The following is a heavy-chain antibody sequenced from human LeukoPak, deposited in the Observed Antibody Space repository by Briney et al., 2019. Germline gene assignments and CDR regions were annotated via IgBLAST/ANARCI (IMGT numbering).Heavy chain of an antibody. D-gene: IGHD2-15*01. V-gene: IGHV4-31*03. J-gene: IGHJ4*02. CDR2: IYYSGST. CDR3: ARLVVVAATWPTEEYYFDY. CDR1: GGSISSGGYY. Sequence: PSETLSLTCTVSGGSISSGGYYWSWIRQHPGKGLEWIGYIYYSGSTYYNPSLKSRVTISVDTSKNQFSLKLSSVTAVDTAVYYCARLVVVAATWPTEEYYFDYWGQGTLVTVSS.